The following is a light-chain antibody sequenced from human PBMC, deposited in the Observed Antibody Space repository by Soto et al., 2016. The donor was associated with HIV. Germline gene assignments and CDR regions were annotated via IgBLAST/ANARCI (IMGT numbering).Light chain of an antibody. CDR3: MQTLLTVWT. Sequence: DIVMTQTPLSLSVTPGQPASISCKSEPPQLLIYEVSNRFSGVPDRFSGSGSGTDFTLKISRVEAEDVGVYYCMQTLLTVWTFGQGTKVEIK. V-gene: IGKV2D-29*01. J-gene: IGKJ1*01. CDR2: EVS.